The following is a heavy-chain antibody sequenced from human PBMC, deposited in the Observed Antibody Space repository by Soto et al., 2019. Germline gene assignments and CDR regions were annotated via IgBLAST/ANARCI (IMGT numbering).Heavy chain of an antibody. CDR1: GFIFTRYW. CDR3: ARKVAARPLYYYYYYMDV. V-gene: IGHV3-21*01. Sequence: GGSLRLSCAASGFIFTRYWMSWVRQAPGKGLEWVSSISSSSSYIYYADSVKGRFTISRDNAKNSLYLQMNSLRAEDTAVYYCARKVAARPLYYYYYYMDVWGKGTTVTVSS. D-gene: IGHD6-6*01. CDR2: ISSSSSYI. J-gene: IGHJ6*03.